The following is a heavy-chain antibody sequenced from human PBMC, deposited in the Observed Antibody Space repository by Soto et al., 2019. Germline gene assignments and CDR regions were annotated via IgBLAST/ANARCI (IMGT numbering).Heavy chain of an antibody. Sequence: QVQLVLSGAEGKKPGASVKVSCETSGYTFANYPMHWVRQAPGQTLEWMGWINAGNGYTKYSQKFQGRVTITRDTSASIAYMELSSLRSEDTAVYYCARAKIITTLDYWGQGTLVTVSS. D-gene: IGHD3-10*01. CDR3: ARAKIITTLDY. V-gene: IGHV1-3*01. J-gene: IGHJ4*02. CDR2: INAGNGYT. CDR1: GYTFANYP.